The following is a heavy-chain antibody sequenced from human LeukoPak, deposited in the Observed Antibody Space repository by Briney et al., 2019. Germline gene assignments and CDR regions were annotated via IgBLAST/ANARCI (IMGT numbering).Heavy chain of an antibody. CDR1: GFTFSSYA. CDR2: ISGSGGST. Sequence: PGGSLRLSCAASGFTFSSYAMNWVRQAPGKGLEWVSGISGSGGSTYYTDSVKGRFTISRDNSKNTLYLQMNSLRAEDTAVYYCAKDQKYCSSTSCTGYFQHWGQGTLVTVSS. D-gene: IGHD2-2*01. CDR3: AKDQKYCSSTSCTGYFQH. V-gene: IGHV3-23*01. J-gene: IGHJ1*01.